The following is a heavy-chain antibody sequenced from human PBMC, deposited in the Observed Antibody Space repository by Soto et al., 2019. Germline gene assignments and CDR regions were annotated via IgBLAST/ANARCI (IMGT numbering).Heavy chain of an antibody. J-gene: IGHJ6*02. D-gene: IGHD2-2*01. Sequence: SGPTLVNPTQTLTLTCTFSGFSLSTSGVGVGWIRQPPGKALEWLALIYWDDDKRYSPSLKSRLTITKDTSKNQVVLTMTNMDPVDTATYYCAHSLYQQKVQLYSGIDVSGQGPTVSVSS. CDR1: GFSLSTSGVG. V-gene: IGHV2-5*02. CDR3: AHSLYQQKVQLYSGIDV. CDR2: IYWDDDK.